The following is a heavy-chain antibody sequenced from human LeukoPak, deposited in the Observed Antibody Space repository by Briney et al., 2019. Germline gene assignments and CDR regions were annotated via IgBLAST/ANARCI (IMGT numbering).Heavy chain of an antibody. V-gene: IGHV3-21*01. J-gene: IGHJ5*02. Sequence: GGSLRLSCAASGFTLSNYDMNWVRQAPGKGLEWVSSISTSSRYIYYKDSVRGRFTISRDDAKNSLYLEMNSLRAEDTAVYYCARTDCSSSTCYLRRSWFDPWGQGTLVTVSS. CDR1: GFTLSNYD. D-gene: IGHD2-2*01. CDR2: ISTSSRYI. CDR3: ARTDCSSSTCYLRRSWFDP.